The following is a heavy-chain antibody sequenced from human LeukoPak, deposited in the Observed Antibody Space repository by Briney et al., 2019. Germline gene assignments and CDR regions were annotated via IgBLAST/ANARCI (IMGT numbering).Heavy chain of an antibody. V-gene: IGHV4-31*03. Sequence: SETLSLTCTVSGGSISSGGYYWSWIRQHPGKGLEWIGYIYYSGSTYYNPSLKSRVTISVDTSKNQFSLKLSSVTAADTAVYYCARVESYGSRIWGPEYYFDYWGQGTLVTVSS. CDR3: ARVESYGSRIWGPEYYFDY. CDR1: GGSISSGGYY. CDR2: IYYSGST. D-gene: IGHD3-16*01. J-gene: IGHJ4*02.